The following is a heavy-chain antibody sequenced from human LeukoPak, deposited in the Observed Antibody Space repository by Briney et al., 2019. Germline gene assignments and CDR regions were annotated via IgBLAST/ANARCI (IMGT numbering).Heavy chain of an antibody. V-gene: IGHV1-8*01. CDR1: GYTFSSYD. Sequence: VKVSCKASGYTFSSYDINWVRQATGQGLEWMGWMNPHSGNTGYAQKFQGRVTMTRNTSISTAYMELSSPRSEDTAICYCARWSGGGFDYWGQGTLVTVSS. D-gene: IGHD3-16*01. CDR3: ARWSGGGFDY. J-gene: IGHJ4*02. CDR2: MNPHSGNT.